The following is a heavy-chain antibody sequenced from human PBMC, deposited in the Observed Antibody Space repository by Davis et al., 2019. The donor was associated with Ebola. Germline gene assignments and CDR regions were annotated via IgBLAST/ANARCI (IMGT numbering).Heavy chain of an antibody. J-gene: IGHJ6*02. D-gene: IGHD7-27*01. Sequence: GESLKISCKGSGYSFTSYWISWVRQMPGKGLEWMGRIDPSDSYTNYSPSFQGQVTISADKSISTAYLQWSSLRASDTAMYYCARGGPGDSFYYYGMDVWGQGTTVTVSS. CDR1: GYSFTSYW. CDR2: IDPSDSYT. CDR3: ARGGPGDSFYYYGMDV. V-gene: IGHV5-10-1*04.